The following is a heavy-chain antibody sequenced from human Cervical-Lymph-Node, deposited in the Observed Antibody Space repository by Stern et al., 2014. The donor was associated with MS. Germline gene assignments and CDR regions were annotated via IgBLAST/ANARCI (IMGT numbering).Heavy chain of an antibody. CDR1: GFNFSHYA. D-gene: IGHD3-16*01. J-gene: IGHJ4*02. V-gene: IGHV3-30-3*01. CDR2: VSSDGSNK. CDR3: ATQIWFDY. Sequence: EQLVESGGSVVQPGRSLRLSCAVSGFNFSHYAMHWVRQAPGKGLEWVAAVSSDGSNKYHADSVKGRFTISRDNSKNTVYLQMNSLRDDDTAVYYCATQIWFDYWGQGTLVTVSS.